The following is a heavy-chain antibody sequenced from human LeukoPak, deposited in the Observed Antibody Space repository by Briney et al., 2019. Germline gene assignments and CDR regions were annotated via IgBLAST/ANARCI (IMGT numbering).Heavy chain of an antibody. Sequence: PRQCLRLSCAVAGFSSRSYAISCVSQAERKGRGWVSTTRGMGGKTYYGNFVKGRFTIPRENSKNMLYLQMNSLRAEDTAVYYFAKDISEAGPMYSGEGTRVSASS. CDR2: TRGMGGKT. CDR3: AKDISEAGPMY. J-gene: IGHJ4*02. V-gene: IGHV3-23*01. CDR1: GFSSRSYA. D-gene: IGHD6-13*01.